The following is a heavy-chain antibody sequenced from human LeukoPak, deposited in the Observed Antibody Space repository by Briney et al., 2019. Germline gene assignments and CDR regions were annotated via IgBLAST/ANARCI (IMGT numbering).Heavy chain of an antibody. V-gene: IGHV4-39*01. Sequence: PSETLSLTCAVSGVSISSGSYDWGWVRQPPGKGLEWIGSIHTSGSTDYNPSHKSRVTISVDTSKNQFSLKMSSVTAADTGVYYCARHFDNWGQGTLVTVSS. CDR2: IHTSGST. J-gene: IGHJ4*02. CDR3: ARHFDN. CDR1: GVSISSGSYD.